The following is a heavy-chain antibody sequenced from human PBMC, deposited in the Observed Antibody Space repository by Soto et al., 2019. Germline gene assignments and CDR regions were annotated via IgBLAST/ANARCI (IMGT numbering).Heavy chain of an antibody. Sequence: GGSLRLSCAASGFTFSSYDMHWVRQATGKGLEWVSAIGTAGDTYYPGSVKGRFTISRENAKNSLYLQMNSLRAGDTAVYYCARDRRVAGHDAFDIWGQGTMVTVSS. CDR2: IGTAGDT. V-gene: IGHV3-13*01. D-gene: IGHD6-19*01. CDR1: GFTFSSYD. CDR3: ARDRRVAGHDAFDI. J-gene: IGHJ3*02.